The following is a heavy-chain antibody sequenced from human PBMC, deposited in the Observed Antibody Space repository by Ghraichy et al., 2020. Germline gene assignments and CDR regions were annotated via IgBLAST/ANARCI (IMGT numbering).Heavy chain of an antibody. Sequence: SQTLSLTCTVSGGSISSNDYYWGWIRQPPGKGLEWIGSIYYSGSTYYDSSLKSRVTISVDTSRNQFSLKLSSVTAADTAVYYCARNQCSSNTCYTFGYTSGWYYFDYWGKGTLVTVTS. CDR3: ARNQCSSNTCYTFGYTSGWYYFDY. J-gene: IGHJ4*02. CDR2: IYYSGST. CDR1: GGSISSNDYY. D-gene: IGHD2-2*02. V-gene: IGHV4-39*01.